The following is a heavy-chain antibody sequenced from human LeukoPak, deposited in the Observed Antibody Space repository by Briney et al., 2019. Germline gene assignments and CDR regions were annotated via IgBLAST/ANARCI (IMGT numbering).Heavy chain of an antibody. CDR1: GGSISSGDYY. Sequence: SQTLSLTCTVSGGSISSGDYYWSWLRPPPGKGREWIGYIYYSGSTYYNSSLKSRVTISVATTTNQFSLKLSSVTAADTAVYYCARDLIVVVPAGMYYYYGMDVWGKGTTVTVSS. D-gene: IGHD2-2*01. J-gene: IGHJ6*04. V-gene: IGHV4-30-4*01. CDR3: ARDLIVVVPAGMYYYYGMDV. CDR2: IYYSGST.